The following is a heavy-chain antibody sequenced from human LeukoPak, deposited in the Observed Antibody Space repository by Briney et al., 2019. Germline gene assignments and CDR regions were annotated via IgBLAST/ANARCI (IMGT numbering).Heavy chain of an antibody. Sequence: GGSLRLSCAASGFTFSSYGMHRVRQAPGKGLEWVAVIWYDGSNKYYADSVKGRFTISRDNSKNTLYLQMNSLRAEDTAVYYCARARGGIGYCSGGSCYPYFDYWGQGTLVTVSS. CDR2: IWYDGSNK. CDR1: GFTFSSYG. J-gene: IGHJ4*02. CDR3: ARARGGIGYCSGGSCYPYFDY. V-gene: IGHV3-33*01. D-gene: IGHD2-15*01.